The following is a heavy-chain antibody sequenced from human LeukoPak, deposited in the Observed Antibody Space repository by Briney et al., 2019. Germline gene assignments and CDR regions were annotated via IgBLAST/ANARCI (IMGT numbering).Heavy chain of an antibody. D-gene: IGHD3-9*01. J-gene: IGHJ4*02. CDR3: ARVTGYMIEDYFDY. CDR2: IYYSGST. Sequence: SETLSLTCTVSGGSISSYYWSWIRQPPGKGLEWIGYIYYSGSTNYNPSLRSRVTISVDTSKNQFSLKLSSVTAADTAVYYCARVTGYMIEDYFDYWGQGTLVTVSS. CDR1: GGSISSYY. V-gene: IGHV4-59*01.